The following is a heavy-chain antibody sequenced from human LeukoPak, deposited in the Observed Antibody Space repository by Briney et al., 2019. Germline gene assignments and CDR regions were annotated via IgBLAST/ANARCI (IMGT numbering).Heavy chain of an antibody. CDR3: AXXTXXXXPFDI. J-gene: IGHJ3*02. CDR1: GDSVSSNSAA. Sequence: SQTLSLTCGISGDSVSSNSAAWNWIRQSPSRGLEWLVRTFYRSKCRYDYAVSVKSRITINPDTSKNQFSLQLNAVTVDDTAMXXXAXXTXXXXPFDIXXQGXMVTVSS. V-gene: IGHV6-1*01. CDR2: TFYRSKCRY.